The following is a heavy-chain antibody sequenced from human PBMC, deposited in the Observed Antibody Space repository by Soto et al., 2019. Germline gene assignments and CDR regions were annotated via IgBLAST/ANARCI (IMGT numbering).Heavy chain of an antibody. V-gene: IGHV4-31*03. CDR3: ARGSSVLRFLEWSTWHYYYYGMDV. CDR1: GGSISSGGYY. D-gene: IGHD3-3*01. CDR2: IYYSGST. J-gene: IGHJ6*02. Sequence: SETLSLTCTVSGGSISSGGYYWSWIRQHPGKGLEWIGYIYYSGSTYYNPSLKSRVTISVDTSKNQFSLKLSSVTAADTAVYYCARGSSVLRFLEWSTWHYYYYGMDVWGQGTTVTVSS.